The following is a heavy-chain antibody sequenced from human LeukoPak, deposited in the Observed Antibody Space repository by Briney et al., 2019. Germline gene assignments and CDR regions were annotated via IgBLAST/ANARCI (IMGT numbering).Heavy chain of an antibody. V-gene: IGHV3-48*01. CDR2: ISSSSTI. Sequence: GGSLRLSCAASGFTFSSYSMNWVRQAPGKGLEWVSYISSSSTIYYADSVKGRFTISRDNAKNSLYMQMNSLRAEDTAVYYCVRQRRYCSGDSCYQRTFDYWGQGTLVTVSS. CDR3: VRQRRYCSGDSCYQRTFDY. D-gene: IGHD2-15*01. J-gene: IGHJ4*02. CDR1: GFTFSSYS.